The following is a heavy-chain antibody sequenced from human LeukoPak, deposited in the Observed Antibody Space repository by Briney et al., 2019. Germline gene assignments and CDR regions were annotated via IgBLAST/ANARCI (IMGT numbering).Heavy chain of an antibody. D-gene: IGHD3-16*01. J-gene: IGHJ4*02. CDR3: AKDDGGEYHLFDS. V-gene: IGHV3-23*01. Sequence: GGSLRLSCAASGFTFSSYAMHWVRQPPGKGLEWVSAITASGDSTYSADSVTGRFIISRDNSKNTLYLQMNSLTVEDTAVYYCAKDDGGEYHLFDSWGQGTLVTVSS. CDR2: ITASGDST. CDR1: GFTFSSYA.